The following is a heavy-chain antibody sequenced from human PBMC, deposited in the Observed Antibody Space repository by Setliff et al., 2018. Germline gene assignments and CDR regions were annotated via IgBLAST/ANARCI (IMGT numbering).Heavy chain of an antibody. CDR3: AHNMGRVWDY. Sequence: VSGPTLANPTQTLTLTCSFSGFSLTTPSVGVGWVRQPPGKALGWLALISWDDDDRYSPSLKNRVTLTKDTSKNQVVLTMSNVDPVDTATYYCAHNMGRVWDYWGPGTLVTVSS. V-gene: IGHV2-5*02. J-gene: IGHJ4*02. D-gene: IGHD3-10*01. CDR2: ISWDDDD. CDR1: GFSLTTPSVG.